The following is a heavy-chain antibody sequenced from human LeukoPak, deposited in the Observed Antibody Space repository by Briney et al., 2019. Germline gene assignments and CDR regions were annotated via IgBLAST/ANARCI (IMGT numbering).Heavy chain of an antibody. CDR2: IIPIFGTA. J-gene: IGHJ4*02. V-gene: IGHV1-69*05. Sequence: ASVKVSCKASGGTSSSYAISWVRQAPGQGLEWMGGIIPIFGTANYAQKFQGRVTITTDESTSTAYMELSSLRSEDTAVYYCARGKGDILTGLYYFDYWGQGTLVTVSS. D-gene: IGHD3-9*01. CDR3: ARGKGDILTGLYYFDY. CDR1: GGTSSSYA.